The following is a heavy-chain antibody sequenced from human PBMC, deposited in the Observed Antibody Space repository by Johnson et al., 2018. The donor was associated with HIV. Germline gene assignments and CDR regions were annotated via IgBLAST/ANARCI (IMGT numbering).Heavy chain of an antibody. J-gene: IGHJ3*02. CDR2: ISSDASEK. D-gene: IGHD3-22*01. CDR3: AREDYHYDGSDHVLGAFDI. CDR1: GFTFDDYA. V-gene: IGHV3-30*04. Sequence: QVQLVESGGGLVQPGRSLRLSCAASGFTFDDYAMHWVRQAPGKGLEWVAVISSDASEKYYADSVKGRFTVSRDNSKQTLYLDMNSLRAEDTAVYFCAREDYHYDGSDHVLGAFDIWGQGTTVTVSS.